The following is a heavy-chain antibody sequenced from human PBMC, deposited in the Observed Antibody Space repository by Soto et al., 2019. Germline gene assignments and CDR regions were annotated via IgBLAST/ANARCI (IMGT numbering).Heavy chain of an antibody. CDR3: VREAGLGYFDL. CDR1: GFTVSSNH. V-gene: IGHV3-66*01. CDR2: MYSGGST. J-gene: IGHJ2*01. Sequence: EVQLVESGGGLVQPGVSLRLSCAASGFTVSSNHMSWVRQAPGKGLEWVSVMYSGGSTYYADSVKGRFTISRDNSKKTLYLQMNSLRAEDTAVYCCVREAGLGYFDLWGRGTLVTVSS. D-gene: IGHD3-10*01.